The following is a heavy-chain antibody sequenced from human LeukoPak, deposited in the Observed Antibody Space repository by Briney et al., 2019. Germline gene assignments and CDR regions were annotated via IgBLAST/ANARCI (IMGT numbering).Heavy chain of an antibody. CDR1: GYSFSSYW. J-gene: IGHJ4*02. CDR2: VYPGDSNT. V-gene: IGHV5-51*01. D-gene: IGHD5-24*01. CDR3: ARHLRDGYNFWIDY. Sequence: GESLKISCKGSGYSFSSYWIGWVRQMPGKGLEWMGIVYPGDSNTRYSPSFQGQVTISADKSISTAYLQWSSLKASDTAMYYCARHLRDGYNFWIDYWGQGTLVTVSS.